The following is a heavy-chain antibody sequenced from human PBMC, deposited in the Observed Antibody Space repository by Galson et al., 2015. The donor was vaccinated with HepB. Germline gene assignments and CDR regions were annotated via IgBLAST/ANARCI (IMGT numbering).Heavy chain of an antibody. CDR1: GGSFSGYY. J-gene: IGHJ6*02. V-gene: IGHV4-34*01. D-gene: IGHD2-2*01. CDR2: INHSGST. CDR3: ASGVPAAAYYGMDV. Sequence: TLSLTCAVYGGSFSGYYWSWIRQPPGKGLEWIGEINHSGSTNYNPSLKSRVTISVDTSKNQFSLKLSSVTAADTAVYYCASGVPAAAYYGMDVWGQGTTVTVSS.